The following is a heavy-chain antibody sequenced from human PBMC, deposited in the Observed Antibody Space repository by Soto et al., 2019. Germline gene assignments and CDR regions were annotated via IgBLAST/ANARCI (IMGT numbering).Heavy chain of an antibody. Sequence: ASVKVSCKASGYTFTCYDINWVRQATGQGLEWMGWMNPNSGNTGYAQKFQGRVTMTRNTSISTAYMELSSLRSEDTAVYYCARGLGVYDFWSGSHRYYYMDVWGKGTTVTVSS. CDR2: MNPNSGNT. CDR1: GYTFTCYD. V-gene: IGHV1-8*01. D-gene: IGHD3-3*01. J-gene: IGHJ6*03. CDR3: ARGLGVYDFWSGSHRYYYMDV.